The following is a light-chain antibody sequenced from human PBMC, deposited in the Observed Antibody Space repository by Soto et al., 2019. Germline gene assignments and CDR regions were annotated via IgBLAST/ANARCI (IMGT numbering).Light chain of an antibody. V-gene: IGKV1-5*03. CDR1: QSISTW. J-gene: IGKJ1*01. Sequence: DMQMAQSPSTLSASVGDRVTITCRASQSISTWLAWYQQKPGRAPKLLIYMASTLESRVPSRFSGSGSGTEFTLTISSLQPDDFATYYCRHYNSYLETFGQGTRVEIK. CDR2: MAS. CDR3: RHYNSYLET.